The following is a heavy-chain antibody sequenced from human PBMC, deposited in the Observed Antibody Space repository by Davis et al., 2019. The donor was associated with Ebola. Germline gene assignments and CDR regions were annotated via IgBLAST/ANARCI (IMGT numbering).Heavy chain of an antibody. Sequence: SQSPSLTRAISGDSLSRNSAAWNWIRQSPSRGLEWLGRTYYRSKWYNNYAVSVKSRITINPDTSKNQFSLQLNSVTPEDTAVYYCARAGSYYYGMDAWGQGTTVTVSS. CDR1: GDSLSRNSAA. D-gene: IGHD3-10*01. CDR3: ARAGSYYYGMDA. CDR2: TYYRSKWYN. V-gene: IGHV6-1*01. J-gene: IGHJ6*02.